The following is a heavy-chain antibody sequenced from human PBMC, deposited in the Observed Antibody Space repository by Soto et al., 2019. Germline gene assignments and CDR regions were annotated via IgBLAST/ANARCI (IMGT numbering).Heavy chain of an antibody. Sequence: SETLSLTCTVSGGSISSGDYYWSWIRQPPGKGLEWIGYIYYSGSTYYNPSLKSRVTMSVDTSKNQFSLKLSSVTAADTAVYYCARADFTIFGAGYYGMDVWGQGTRVTVYS. CDR1: GGSISSGDYY. D-gene: IGHD3-3*01. J-gene: IGHJ6*02. V-gene: IGHV4-30-4*02. CDR3: ARADFTIFGAGYYGMDV. CDR2: IYYSGST.